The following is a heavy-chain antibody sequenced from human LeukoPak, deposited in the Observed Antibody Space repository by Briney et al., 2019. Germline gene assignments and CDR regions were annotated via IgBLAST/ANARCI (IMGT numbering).Heavy chain of an antibody. CDR3: VKGGWCYD. V-gene: IGHV3-7*01. D-gene: IGHD2-8*02. CDR2: INPDGSVE. Sequence: GGSLRLSCVASGFTFSSSWMTWVRQAPGKGLEWVANINPDGSVEHYVDSVKGRFDVSRKNAKNSLYLQMNGLTGEDTAVYYCVKGGWCYDWGQGALVTVSS. CDR1: GFTFSSSW. J-gene: IGHJ4*02.